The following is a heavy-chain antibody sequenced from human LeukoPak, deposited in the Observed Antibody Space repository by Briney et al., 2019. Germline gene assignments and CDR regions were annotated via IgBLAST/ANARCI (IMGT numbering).Heavy chain of an antibody. CDR3: TTYHSFSTGVVYYYYYMDV. J-gene: IGHJ6*03. D-gene: IGHD3-3*01. CDR1: GLTFNNYA. CDR2: IKSKTDGGTT. V-gene: IGHV3-15*01. Sequence: GGSLRLSCAVSGLTFNNYAMSWVRQAPGKGLEWVGRIKSKTDGGTTDYAAPVKGRFTISRDDSKNTLYLQMNSLKTEDTAVYYCTTYHSFSTGVVYYYYYMDVWGKGTTVTVSS.